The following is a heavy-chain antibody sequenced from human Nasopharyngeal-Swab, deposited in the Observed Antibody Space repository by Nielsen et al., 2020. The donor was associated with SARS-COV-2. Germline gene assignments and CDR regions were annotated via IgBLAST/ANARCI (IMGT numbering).Heavy chain of an antibody. CDR3: AKFRRVTTDYFDF. CDR2: IIASGDST. J-gene: IGHJ4*02. D-gene: IGHD4-17*01. V-gene: IGHV3-23*01. CDR1: GLTFSNYA. Sequence: GGSLRLSCAASGLTFSNYAMSWVRQAPGKGLEWITSIIASGDSTYYAASVKGRFTISRDNSKSTLYLQMNSLRAEDTAVYYCAKFRRVTTDYFDFWGQGTLATVSS.